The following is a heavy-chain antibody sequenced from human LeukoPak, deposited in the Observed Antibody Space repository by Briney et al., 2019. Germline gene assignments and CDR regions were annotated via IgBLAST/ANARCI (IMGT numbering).Heavy chain of an antibody. V-gene: IGHV3-48*03. CDR1: GFTFSTYE. Sequence: PGGSLRLSCAASGFTFSTYEMNWVRQAPGKGLEWVSCITSTGGTIYYADSVKGRFTISRDNAKNSLYLQMNSLRAEDTAVYYCARRSSSSRPFDPWGQGTLVTVSS. J-gene: IGHJ5*02. CDR2: ITSTGGTI. CDR3: ARRSSSSRPFDP. D-gene: IGHD6-6*01.